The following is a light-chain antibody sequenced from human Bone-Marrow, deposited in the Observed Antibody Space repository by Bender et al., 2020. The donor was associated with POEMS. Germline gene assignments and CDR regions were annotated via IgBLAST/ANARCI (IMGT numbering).Light chain of an antibody. CDR2: EDS. CDR3: CSYTSTYTWV. Sequence: QSAPTQPASVSGSPGQSITISCTGTSSDVGSSNLVSWYQHHPGKAPELMIYEDSRWPSGVSNRFSGSKSGNTASLTISGLRAEDEATYYCCSYTSTYTWVFGGGTKLTVL. CDR1: SSDVGSSNL. V-gene: IGLV2-23*01. J-gene: IGLJ3*02.